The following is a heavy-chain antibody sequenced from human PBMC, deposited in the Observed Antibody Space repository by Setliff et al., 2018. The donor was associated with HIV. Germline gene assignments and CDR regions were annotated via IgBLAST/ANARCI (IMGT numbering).Heavy chain of an antibody. D-gene: IGHD3-10*01. J-gene: IGHJ3*02. CDR3: ARREIWGHIYGSGAFNI. CDR1: GFTFSNYA. Sequence: GGSLRLSCAASGFTFSNYAMRWVRQAPGKGLAWVSGISGSGISTYNADSVKGRFTISRDNSNNTLYLQMNSLRAEDTAVYYCARREIWGHIYGSGAFNIWGQGTVVTVSS. V-gene: IGHV3-23*01. CDR2: ISGSGIST.